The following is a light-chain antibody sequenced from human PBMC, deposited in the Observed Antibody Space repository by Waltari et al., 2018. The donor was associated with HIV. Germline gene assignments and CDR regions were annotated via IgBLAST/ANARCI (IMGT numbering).Light chain of an antibody. V-gene: IGKV1-39*01. CDR3: QQSYGTPRT. Sequence: DIQMTQSPSSLSASVGDRVTMTCRASQTISRYLNWYQQKAGKAPQVLIHGASTLHSGAPSMFSGAGEGTDFTLTITSLKVEDSATYYCQQSYGTPRTFGPGTNLEI. J-gene: IGKJ2*01. CDR2: GAS. CDR1: QTISRY.